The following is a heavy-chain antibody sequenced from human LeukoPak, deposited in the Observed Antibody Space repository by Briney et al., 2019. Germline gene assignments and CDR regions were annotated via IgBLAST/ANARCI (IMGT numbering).Heavy chain of an antibody. V-gene: IGHV3-23*01. CDR3: AKDPGITMVRGDYWFDP. CDR1: GFTFSSYE. J-gene: IGHJ5*02. D-gene: IGHD3-10*01. CDR2: ISGSGGST. Sequence: TGGSLRLSCAASGFTFSSYEMNWVRQAPGKGLEWVSAISGSGGSTYYADSVKGRFTISRDNSKNTLYLQMNSLRAEDTAVYYCAKDPGITMVRGDYWFDPWGQGTLVTVSS.